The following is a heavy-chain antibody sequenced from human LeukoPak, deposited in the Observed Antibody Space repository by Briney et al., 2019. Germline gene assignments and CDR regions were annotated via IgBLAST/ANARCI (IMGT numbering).Heavy chain of an antibody. CDR1: GGSFSGYY. CDR2: INHSGST. Sequence: TSETLSLTCAVYGGSFSGYYWSWIRQPPGKGLEWIGEINHSGSTNHNPSLKSRVTISVDTSKNQFSLKLSSVTAADTAVYYCARGSIVVVPAAKSPFDYWGQGTLVTVSS. J-gene: IGHJ4*02. V-gene: IGHV4-34*01. CDR3: ARGSIVVVPAAKSPFDY. D-gene: IGHD2-2*01.